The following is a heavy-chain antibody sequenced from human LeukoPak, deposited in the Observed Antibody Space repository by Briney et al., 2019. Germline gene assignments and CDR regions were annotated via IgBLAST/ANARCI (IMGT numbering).Heavy chain of an antibody. D-gene: IGHD2-15*01. J-gene: IGHJ5*02. CDR3: ARHVGYSNWFDP. Sequence: ASVKVSCKASGYSFTDYYIHWVRQAPGQGLEWMGWINPNSGGTNYGQNIQGRVTMTRDTSISTAYMELSSLSFDDTAMYYCARHVGYSNWFDPWGQGTLVTVSS. V-gene: IGHV1-2*02. CDR1: GYSFTDYY. CDR2: INPNSGGT.